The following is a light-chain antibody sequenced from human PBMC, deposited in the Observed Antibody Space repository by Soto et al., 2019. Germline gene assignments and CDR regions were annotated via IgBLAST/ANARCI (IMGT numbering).Light chain of an antibody. J-gene: IGKJ1*01. V-gene: IGKV3-20*01. CDR1: QSVSRSY. CDR2: GAS. Sequence: VVLTQSPGTLSLSPGERATLSCRASQSVSRSYLAWYQEKPGQAPRLLMYGASSRATGIPDRFSGSGSGTDFTLTISRLEPEDFAVYYCQQYGSSPPWTFGQGTKVEIK. CDR3: QQYGSSPPWT.